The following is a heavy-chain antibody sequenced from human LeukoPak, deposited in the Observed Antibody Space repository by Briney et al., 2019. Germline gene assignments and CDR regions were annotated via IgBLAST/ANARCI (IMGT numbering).Heavy chain of an antibody. Sequence: GGSLRLSCAASGFTFSHYYMSWIRQAPGKGLEWVSYISSSSSYINYADSVKGRFTISRDNAKNSLYLQMNSLRAADTAVYYCARDDVLLSGTPGGNDAFYIWGERTMVTVSS. CDR3: ARDDVLLSGTPGGNDAFYI. J-gene: IGHJ3*02. D-gene: IGHD1-1*01. CDR2: ISSSSSYI. V-gene: IGHV3-11*06. CDR1: GFTFSHYY.